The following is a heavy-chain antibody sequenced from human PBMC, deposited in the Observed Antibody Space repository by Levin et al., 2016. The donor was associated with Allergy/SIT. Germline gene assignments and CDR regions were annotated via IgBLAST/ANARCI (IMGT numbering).Heavy chain of an antibody. V-gene: IGHV1-58*01. Sequence: SVKVSCKASGFTFTSSAVQWVRQARGQRLEWIGWIVVGSGNTNYAQKFQGRVTITADKSTSTAYMELSSLRSEDTAVYYCARVPYDFWSGYSQLETYYYYGMDVWGQGTTVTVSS. CDR2: IVVGSGNT. D-gene: IGHD3-3*01. J-gene: IGHJ6*02. CDR1: GFTFTSSA. CDR3: ARVPYDFWSGYSQLETYYYYGMDV.